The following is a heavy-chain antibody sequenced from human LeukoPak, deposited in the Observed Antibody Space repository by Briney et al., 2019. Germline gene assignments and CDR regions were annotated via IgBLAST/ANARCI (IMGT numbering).Heavy chain of an antibody. J-gene: IGHJ4*02. CDR3: ARAHSGYYPFDY. D-gene: IGHD3-22*01. CDR2: IIPIFGTA. CDR1: GGTFSNYA. Sequence: GASVKVSCKASGGTFSNYAISWVRQAPGQGLEWMGRIIPIFGTANYAQKFQGRVTITTDESTSTAYMELSSLRSEDTAVYYCARAHSGYYPFDYWGQGTLVTVST. V-gene: IGHV1-69*05.